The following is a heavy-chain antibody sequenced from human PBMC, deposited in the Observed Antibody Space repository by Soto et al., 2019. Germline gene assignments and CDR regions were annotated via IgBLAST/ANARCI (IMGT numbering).Heavy chain of an antibody. J-gene: IGHJ6*02. V-gene: IGHV4-34*01. CDR2: INHSGST. CDR3: ARGVRGFYYYYYGMDV. D-gene: IGHD3-10*01. CDR1: GGSFSGYY. Sequence: SETLSLTCAVYGGSFSGYYWSWIRQPPGKGLEWIGEINHSGSTNYNPSLKSRVTISVDTSKNQFSLKLSSVTAADTAVYYCARGVRGFYYYYYGMDVWGQGTTVTVSS.